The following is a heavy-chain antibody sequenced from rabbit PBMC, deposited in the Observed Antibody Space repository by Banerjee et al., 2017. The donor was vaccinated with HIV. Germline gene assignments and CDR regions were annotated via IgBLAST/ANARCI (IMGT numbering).Heavy chain of an antibody. CDR2: IYVGSSGST. V-gene: IGHV1S45*01. D-gene: IGHD4-1*01. CDR1: GFSFSSDYD. J-gene: IGHJ3*01. CDR3: ARDLAGVIGWNFGL. Sequence: QEQLEESGGDLVKPEGSLTLTCTASGFSFSSDYDMCWVRQAPGKGLEWIACIYVGSSGSTYYASWAKGRFTISKTSSTTVTLQMTSLTAADTATHFCARDLAGVIGWNFGLWGQGTLVTVS.